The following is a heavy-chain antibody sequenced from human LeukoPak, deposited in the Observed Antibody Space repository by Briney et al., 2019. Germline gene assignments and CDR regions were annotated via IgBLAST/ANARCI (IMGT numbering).Heavy chain of an antibody. D-gene: IGHD3-3*01. CDR3: AKAPRGVVNWFDP. CDR2: ISGSGGST. V-gene: IGHV3-23*01. CDR1: GFTFSSYA. Sequence: GGSLRLSCAASGFTFSSYAMSWVRQAPGKGLEWVSAISGSGGSTYYADSVKGRFTNSRDNSKNTLYLQMNSLRAEDMAVYYCAKAPRGVVNWFDPWGQGTLVTVSS. J-gene: IGHJ5*02.